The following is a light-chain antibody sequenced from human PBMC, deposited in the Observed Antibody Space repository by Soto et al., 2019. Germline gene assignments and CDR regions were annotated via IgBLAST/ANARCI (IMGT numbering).Light chain of an antibody. J-gene: IGKJ2*01. CDR1: QSINSW. CDR2: QAS. V-gene: IGKV1-5*01. Sequence: DIQMTQSPSTLSASVGDRVTITCRASQSINSWLAWYQQKAGKAPKLLIYQASALESGVPSGFSGSGSGTDFTLTINSLQPDDFATYSCQQYYSYPFTFGQGTKLEIK. CDR3: QQYYSYPFT.